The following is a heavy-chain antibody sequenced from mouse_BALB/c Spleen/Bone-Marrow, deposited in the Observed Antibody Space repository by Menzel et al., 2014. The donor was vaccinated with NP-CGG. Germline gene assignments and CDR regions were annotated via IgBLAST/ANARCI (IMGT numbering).Heavy chain of an antibody. CDR1: GFTFSSFG. D-gene: IGHD4-1*01. CDR2: ISSGSSTI. J-gene: IGHJ2*01. V-gene: IGHV5-17*02. Sequence: DVQLVESGGGLVQPGGSRKLSCAASGFTFSSFGMHWVRQAPERGLEWVAYISSGSSTIFYADTVKGRFTISRDNPNNTLFLQMTSLRSEDTAMYYCTRGGNWEDFDYWGQGTTLTVSS. CDR3: TRGGNWEDFDY.